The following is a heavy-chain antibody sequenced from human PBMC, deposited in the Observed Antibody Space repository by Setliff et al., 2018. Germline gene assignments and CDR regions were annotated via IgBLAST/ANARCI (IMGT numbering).Heavy chain of an antibody. D-gene: IGHD1-1*01. Sequence: TLSLTCTVSGGSISSGDYYWSWIRQPPGKGLEWIGYIYYSGSAYYNPSLKSRVTISVDTSKNQFSLKLSSVTAADTAVYYCAREAPGYAFDIWGQGTMVTVS. V-gene: IGHV4-30-4*08. CDR1: GGSISSGDYY. CDR3: AREAPGYAFDI. J-gene: IGHJ3*02. CDR2: IYYSGSA.